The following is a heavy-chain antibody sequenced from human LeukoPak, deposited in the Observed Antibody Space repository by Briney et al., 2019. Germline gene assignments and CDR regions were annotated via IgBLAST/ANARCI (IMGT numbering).Heavy chain of an antibody. D-gene: IGHD6-19*01. V-gene: IGHV1-69*05. J-gene: IGHJ3*02. CDR1: GGTFSSYA. CDR2: IIPIFGTA. CDR3: AREDERSSGWTLFDAFDI. Sequence: SVKVSCKASGGTFSSYAISWVRQAPGQGLEWMGRIIPIFGTANYAQKFQGRVTITTDESTSTDYMELSSLRSEDTAVYYCAREDERSSGWTLFDAFDIWGQGTMVTVSS.